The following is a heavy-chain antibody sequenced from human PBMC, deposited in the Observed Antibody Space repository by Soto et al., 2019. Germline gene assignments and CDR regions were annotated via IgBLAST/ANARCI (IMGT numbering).Heavy chain of an antibody. CDR1: GFTFSRYA. D-gene: IGHD6-6*01. CDR3: AKDEAARPEFHFDS. J-gene: IGHJ4*02. V-gene: IGHV3-23*01. CDR2: LSGSGGST. Sequence: EVQLLESGGGLVQPGGSLRLSCAASGFTFSRYAMSWVRQAPGKGLEWVSALSGSGGSTYYADSVKGRFTISRDNSKNTLYLQMNSLRAADPAVYYCAKDEAARPEFHFDSWGQGTLVSVSS.